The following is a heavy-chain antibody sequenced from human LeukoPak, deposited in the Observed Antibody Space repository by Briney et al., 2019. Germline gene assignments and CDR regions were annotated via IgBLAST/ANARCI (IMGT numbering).Heavy chain of an antibody. CDR2: IWYDGNNK. CDR3: AREHTTVTSLLDY. V-gene: IGHV3-33*01. Sequence: GRSLRLSCAASGFTFNSYGIHWVRQAPGKRLEWVAVIWYDGNNKYYADSVKGRFTISRDSSKNTMYLQMNSLRAEDTAVYYCAREHTTVTSLLDYWGQGTLVTVSS. D-gene: IGHD4-17*01. J-gene: IGHJ4*02. CDR1: GFTFNSYG.